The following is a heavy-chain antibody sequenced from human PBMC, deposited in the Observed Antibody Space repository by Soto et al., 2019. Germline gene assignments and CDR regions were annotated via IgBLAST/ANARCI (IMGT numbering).Heavy chain of an antibody. CDR2: ISRSGTDI. CDR3: ASFIDGDSGDY. V-gene: IGHV3-21*01. CDR1: GFTFSDYG. J-gene: IGHJ4*02. D-gene: IGHD3-10*01. Sequence: EVQLVESGGGLVKPGGSLRLSCAASGFTFSDYGMNWVRQAPGKGLEWVSFISRSGTDIKYADAVEGRFTISRDNAKNAPYRQMNSLRVEDTAVYYCASFIDGDSGDYWGQGTLVTVSS.